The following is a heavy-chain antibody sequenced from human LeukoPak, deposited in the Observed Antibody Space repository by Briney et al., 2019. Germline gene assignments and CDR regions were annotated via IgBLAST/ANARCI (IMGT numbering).Heavy chain of an antibody. CDR3: AREISNWNDLGY. CDR2: IWYDGSNK. V-gene: IGHV3-33*01. D-gene: IGHD1-1*01. J-gene: IGHJ4*02. Sequence: PAGSLRLSCAASGLTFSSYGMHWVRQAPGKGLEWVAVIWYDGSNKYYADSVKGRFTISRDNSNTTLYLQMSSLRPEDTAVYYCAREISNWNDLGYWGQGTLVTVSS. CDR1: GLTFSSYG.